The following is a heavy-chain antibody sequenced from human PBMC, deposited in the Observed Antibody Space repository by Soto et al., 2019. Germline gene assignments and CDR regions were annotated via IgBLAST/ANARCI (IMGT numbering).Heavy chain of an antibody. CDR2: IYYSGST. CDR1: GGSISSYY. V-gene: IGHV4-59*08. Sequence: SETLSLTCTVSGGSISSYYWSWIRQPPGRGLEWIGYIYYSGSTNYNPSLKSRVTISVDTSKNQFSLKLSSVTAADTAVYYCARRYGDYFDGWGQGTLVTVSS. D-gene: IGHD4-17*01. J-gene: IGHJ4*02. CDR3: ARRYGDYFDG.